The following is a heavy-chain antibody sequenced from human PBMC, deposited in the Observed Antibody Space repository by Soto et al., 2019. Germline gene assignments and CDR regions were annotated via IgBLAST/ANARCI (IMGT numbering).Heavy chain of an antibody. J-gene: IGHJ4*02. V-gene: IGHV3-23*01. Sequence: GGSLRLSCAASGFTFSSYAMSWVRQAPGKGLEWVSAISGSGGSTYYADSVKGRFTISRDNSKNTLYLQMNSLRAEDTAVYYCAKRSALTMVRGDTHSVYFDYWGQGTLVTVSS. CDR2: ISGSGGST. D-gene: IGHD3-10*01. CDR1: GFTFSSYA. CDR3: AKRSALTMVRGDTHSVYFDY.